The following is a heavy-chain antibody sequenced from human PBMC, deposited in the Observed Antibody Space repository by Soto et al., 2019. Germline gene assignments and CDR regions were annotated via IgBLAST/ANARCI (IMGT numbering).Heavy chain of an antibody. CDR1: GFTFSNAW. CDR3: TTESRPGIAVAGTGVGVYYYYGMDV. J-gene: IGHJ6*02. V-gene: IGHV3-15*07. Sequence: GGSLRLSCAASGFTFSNAWMNWVRQAPGKGLEWVGRIKSKTDGGTTDYAAPVKGRFTISRDDSKNTLYLQMNSLKTEDTAVYYCTTESRPGIAVAGTGVGVYYYYGMDVWGQGTTVTVSS. CDR2: IKSKTDGGTT. D-gene: IGHD6-19*01.